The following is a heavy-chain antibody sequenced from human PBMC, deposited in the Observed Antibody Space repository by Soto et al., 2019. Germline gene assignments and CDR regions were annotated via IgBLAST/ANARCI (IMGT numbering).Heavy chain of an antibody. CDR2: INPSGGST. CDR3: ARVVGALGHWLDP. CDR1: GYTFTSYY. D-gene: IGHD1-26*01. V-gene: IGHV1-46*01. J-gene: IGHJ5*02. Sequence: ASMQVSCRASGYTFTSYYMHCVRQAPGQGLEWMGIINPSGGSTSYAQKFQGRVTMTRDTSTSTVYMELRSLRSDDTAVYYCARVVGALGHWLDPWGQGTLVTVS.